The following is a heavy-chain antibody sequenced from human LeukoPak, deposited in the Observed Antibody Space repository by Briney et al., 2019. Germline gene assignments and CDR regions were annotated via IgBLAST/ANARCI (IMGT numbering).Heavy chain of an antibody. CDR1: GYTFTSYG. D-gene: IGHD6-13*01. Sequence: GASVKVSCKASGYTFTSYGISWVRQAPGQGLEWMGWISAYNGNTNYAQKLQGRVTMTTDTSTSTAYMELRSLRSEDTAVYYCARTLGSSSWGDYYFDYWGQGTLVTVSS. V-gene: IGHV1-18*01. CDR3: ARTLGSSSWGDYYFDY. J-gene: IGHJ4*02. CDR2: ISAYNGNT.